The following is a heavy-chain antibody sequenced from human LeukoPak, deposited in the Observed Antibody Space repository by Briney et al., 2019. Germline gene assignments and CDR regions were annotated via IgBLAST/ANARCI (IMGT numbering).Heavy chain of an antibody. CDR2: IYYSGST. Sequence: SETLSLTCTVAGGSISSYYWSWIRQPPGKGREWIGYIYYSGSTNYNPSLKSRVTISVDTSKNQFSLKLRSVNAAKTAVYYCARVLYSSYLNYWAQGTLVPFSS. J-gene: IGHJ4*02. CDR3: ARVLYSSYLNY. V-gene: IGHV4-59*01. CDR1: GGSISSYY. D-gene: IGHD6-6*01.